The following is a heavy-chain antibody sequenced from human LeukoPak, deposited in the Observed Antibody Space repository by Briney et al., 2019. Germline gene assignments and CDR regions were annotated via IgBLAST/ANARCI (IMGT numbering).Heavy chain of an antibody. V-gene: IGHV4-59*01. CDR2: IYYSGST. CDR3: ASLNPFVSSAGIDY. CDR1: GGSISSYY. D-gene: IGHD6-25*01. J-gene: IGHJ4*02. Sequence: SETLSLTCTVSGGSISSYYWSWIRQPPGKGLEWIGYIYYSGSTNYNPSLKSRVTISVDTSKNQFSLKLSSVTAADTAVYYCASLNPFVSSAGIDYWGQGTLVTVSS.